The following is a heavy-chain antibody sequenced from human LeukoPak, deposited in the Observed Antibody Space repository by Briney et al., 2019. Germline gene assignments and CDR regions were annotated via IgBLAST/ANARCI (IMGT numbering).Heavy chain of an antibody. CDR1: GFTFSSYA. CDR2: ISDNGYYT. J-gene: IGHJ4*02. CDR3: AKEEAYYDFWSGYGSFDY. Sequence: GGSLRLSCAASGFTFSSYALTWVRQAPGKGLEWVSAISDNGYYTYYTDSVKGRFTISRDNSKNTLFLQMNSLRAEDTAVYYCAKEEAYYDFWSGYGSFDYWGQGTLVTVSS. V-gene: IGHV3-23*01. D-gene: IGHD3-3*01.